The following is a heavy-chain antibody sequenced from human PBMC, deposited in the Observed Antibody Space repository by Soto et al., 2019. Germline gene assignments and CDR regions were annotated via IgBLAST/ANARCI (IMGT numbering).Heavy chain of an antibody. Sequence: VASVKVSCKASGYKFNTYVIHWVRQAPGQRPEWMGWINADKGNTKYAQKFQDRVTITRDTSASTAYMELTSLRSEDTAVYYCTYDMDVWGHGTTVTVSS. CDR1: GYKFNTYV. V-gene: IGHV1-3*01. CDR3: TYDMDV. CDR2: INADKGNT. J-gene: IGHJ6*02.